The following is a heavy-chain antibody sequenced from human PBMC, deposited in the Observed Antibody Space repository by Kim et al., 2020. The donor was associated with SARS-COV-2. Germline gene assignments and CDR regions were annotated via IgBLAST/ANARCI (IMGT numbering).Heavy chain of an antibody. Sequence: GGSLRLSCAASGFTFSSYEMNWVRQAPGKGLEWVSYISSSGSTIYYADSVKGRFTISRDNAKNSLYPQMNSLRAEDTAVYYCARAPPRITIFGVVSLNWFDPWGQGTLVTVSS. J-gene: IGHJ5*02. D-gene: IGHD3-3*01. CDR3: ARAPPRITIFGVVSLNWFDP. V-gene: IGHV3-48*03. CDR1: GFTFSSYE. CDR2: ISSSGSTI.